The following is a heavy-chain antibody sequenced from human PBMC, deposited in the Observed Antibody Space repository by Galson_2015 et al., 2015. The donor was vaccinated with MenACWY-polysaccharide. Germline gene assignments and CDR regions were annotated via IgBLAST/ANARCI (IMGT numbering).Heavy chain of an antibody. CDR1: GYTFTVYY. CDR3: ARGSWPSAPYDH. D-gene: IGHD3-10*01. J-gene: IGHJ4*02. V-gene: IGHV1-2*02. CDR2: IYGNTGGT. Sequence: SVKVSCKASGYTFTVYYIHWVRQAPGQGPEWMGWIYGNTGGTNSAQKFQGRVSMTMDTSISTAYMELSRLTSDDTAVYYCARGSWPSAPYDHWGQGTLITVSS.